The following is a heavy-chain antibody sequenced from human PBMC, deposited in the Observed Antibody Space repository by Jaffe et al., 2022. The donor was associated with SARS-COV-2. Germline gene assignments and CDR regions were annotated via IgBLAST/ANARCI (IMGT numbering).Heavy chain of an antibody. CDR2: ISGGGDST. V-gene: IGHV3-23*01. CDR3: AKCLGQWLVTFDF. CDR1: GFTFSSYA. Sequence: EVQLLESGGDLVQPGGSLRLSCAASGFTFSSYAMSWVRQAPGKGLEWVSGISGGGDSTYYADSVKGRFTISRDNSKNTLYLQMNSLRAEDTAVYICAKCLGQWLVTFDFWGQGTLVTVSS. D-gene: IGHD6-19*01. J-gene: IGHJ4*02.